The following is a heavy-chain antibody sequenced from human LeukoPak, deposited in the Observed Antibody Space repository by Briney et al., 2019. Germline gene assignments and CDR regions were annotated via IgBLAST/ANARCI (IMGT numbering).Heavy chain of an antibody. CDR2: IYHSGST. CDR3: ARGRSPQD. Sequence: SETLSLTCTVSGYSISSGYYWGWIRQPPGKGLEWIGSIYHSGSTYYNPSLKSRVTISVDTSKNQFSLKLSSVTAADTAVYYCARGRSPQDWGQGTLVTVSS. V-gene: IGHV4-38-2*02. CDR1: GYSISSGYY. J-gene: IGHJ4*02.